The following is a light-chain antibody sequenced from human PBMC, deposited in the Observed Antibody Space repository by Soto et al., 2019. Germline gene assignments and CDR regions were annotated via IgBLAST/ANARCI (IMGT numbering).Light chain of an antibody. CDR1: QSISNY. Sequence: DIQMTQSPASLSASVGDRVTITCRSSQSISNYLDWYQQKPGKAPYLLIYAASTLQSGVPSRFSGSGSGTEFTLTISNLEPEDFALYFCQQSYSIPRAFGPGTKVDIK. CDR3: QQSYSIPRA. CDR2: AAS. V-gene: IGKV1-39*01. J-gene: IGKJ1*01.